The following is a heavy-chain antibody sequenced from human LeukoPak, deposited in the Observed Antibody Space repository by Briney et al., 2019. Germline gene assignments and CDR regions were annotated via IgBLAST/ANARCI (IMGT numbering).Heavy chain of an antibody. CDR1: GGSISSSSYY. J-gene: IGHJ4*02. D-gene: IGHD4-17*01. CDR3: ARSRYGDYGEYFDY. V-gene: IGHV4-39*07. CDR2: IYYSGSA. Sequence: SETLSLTCTVSGGSISSSSYYWGWIRQPPGKGLEWIGSIYYSGSAYYNPSLKSRVTISVDTSKNQFSLKLSSVTAADTAVYYCARSRYGDYGEYFDYWGQGTLVTVSS.